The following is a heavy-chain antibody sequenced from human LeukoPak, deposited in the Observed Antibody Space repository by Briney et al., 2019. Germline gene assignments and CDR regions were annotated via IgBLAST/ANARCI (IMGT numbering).Heavy chain of an antibody. CDR2: IRSSSSTI. CDR3: ARDSYGDANFDS. V-gene: IGHV3-48*01. D-gene: IGHD4-17*01. Sequence: GGSLRLSCAASGFTFSSYSMNWVRQAPGKGLDWVAYIRSSSSTIYYADSVKGRFTIYTDNANNSVHLQMNSLRAEDTAVYYCARDSYGDANFDSWGQGTLVTVSS. J-gene: IGHJ4*02. CDR1: GFTFSSYS.